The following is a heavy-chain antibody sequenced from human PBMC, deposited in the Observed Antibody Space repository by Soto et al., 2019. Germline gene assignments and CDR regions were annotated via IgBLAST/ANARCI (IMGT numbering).Heavy chain of an antibody. CDR1: GGSISSGDYY. Sequence: PSETLSLTCTVSGGSISSGDYYWGWIRQPPGKGLEWIGYIYYSGSTYYNPSLKSRVTISVDTSKNQFSLKLSSVTAADTAVFYCARWTDYGDKQLDYRGQRPLVTASS. D-gene: IGHD4-17*01. V-gene: IGHV4-30-4*01. CDR2: IYYSGST. CDR3: ARWTDYGDKQLDY. J-gene: IGHJ4*02.